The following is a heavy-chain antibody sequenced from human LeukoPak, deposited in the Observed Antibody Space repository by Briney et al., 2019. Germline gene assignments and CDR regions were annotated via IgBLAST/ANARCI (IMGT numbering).Heavy chain of an antibody. D-gene: IGHD4-23*01. CDR2: VYYTGNT. Sequence: SETLSLTCTASGGPISSGDYYWTWIRQPPGKGLEWIGYVYYTGNTYYNPSLERRLTMSVDTSKNQFSLNLSSVTAADTAVYFCARGGGTVVNRGGAFDVWGQGTMVTVSS. CDR3: ARGGGTVVNRGGAFDV. CDR1: GGPISSGDYY. J-gene: IGHJ3*01. V-gene: IGHV4-30-4*01.